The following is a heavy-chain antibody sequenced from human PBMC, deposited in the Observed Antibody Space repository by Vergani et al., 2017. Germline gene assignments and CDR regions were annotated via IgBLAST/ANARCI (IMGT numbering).Heavy chain of an antibody. D-gene: IGHD6-19*01. CDR2: ISSSSSYT. CDR1: GFTFSAYY. Sequence: QVQLVESGGGLVKPGGSLRLSCAGSGFTFSAYYMSWIRQAPGKGLAWVSYISSSSSYTNYADSVKGRFTIARDNAKNSLYLQMNSLRAEDTAVYYCASSPSGYSSGWYYYYFDYWGRGTLVGVSS. CDR3: ASSPSGYSSGWYYYYFDY. V-gene: IGHV3-11*06. J-gene: IGHJ4*02.